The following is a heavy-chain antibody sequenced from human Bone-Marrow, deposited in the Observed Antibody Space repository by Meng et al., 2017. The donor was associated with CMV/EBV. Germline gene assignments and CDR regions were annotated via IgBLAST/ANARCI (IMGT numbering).Heavy chain of an antibody. CDR2: IYPGDSDA. Sequence: GESLKISCQVSGNRFSNYWIGWVRQIPGKGLDWMAIIYPGDSDAVHNPSFQGRVTISADKSISTAYLQWSSLRASDTAMYYCARHGELGYSSSWYFVYWGQGTLVTVSS. V-gene: IGHV5-51*01. D-gene: IGHD6-13*01. J-gene: IGHJ4*02. CDR3: ARHGELGYSSSWYFVY. CDR1: GNRFSNYW.